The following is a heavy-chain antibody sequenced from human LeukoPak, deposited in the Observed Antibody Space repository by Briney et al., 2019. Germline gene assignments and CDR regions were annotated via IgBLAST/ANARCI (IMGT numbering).Heavy chain of an antibody. CDR3: ARNGAFRCSSTSCLYCFDY. D-gene: IGHD2-2*01. V-gene: IGHV1-18*01. CDR2: ISAYNSNT. J-gene: IGHJ4*02. CDR1: GYTFTSYG. Sequence: ASVKVSCKASGYTFTSYGISWVRQAPGQGLEWMGWISAYNSNTNYAQKLQGRVTMTTDTSTSTAYMELRSLRSDDTAVYYCARNGAFRCSSTSCLYCFDYWGQGTLVTVSS.